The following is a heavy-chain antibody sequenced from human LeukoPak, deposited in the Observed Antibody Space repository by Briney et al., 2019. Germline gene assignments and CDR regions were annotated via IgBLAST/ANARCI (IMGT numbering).Heavy chain of an antibody. CDR3: ARKSGSFSPFGF. CDR2: VHLSGAS. D-gene: IGHD1-26*01. Sequence: SETLSLTCAVSGGSILTTNWWSWVRQPPGKGLEWIGEVHLSGASNYNPSLKSRVNMSIDKSKNQLSLELTSVTAANTAIYYCARKSGSFSPFGFWGQGTLVTVSS. V-gene: IGHV4-4*02. J-gene: IGHJ4*02. CDR1: GGSILTTNW.